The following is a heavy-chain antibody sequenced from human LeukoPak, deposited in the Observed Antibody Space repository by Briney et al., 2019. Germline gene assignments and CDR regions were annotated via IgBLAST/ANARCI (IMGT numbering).Heavy chain of an antibody. CDR1: GGSISNYY. Sequence: PSETLSLPCTVSGGSISNYYWSWIRQPPGKGLEWIGYIYYSGSTNYNPSLKSRVTISVDTSKNQFSLKLSSVTAADTAVYYCARGDGSGSYYSVSFDYWGQGTLVTVSS. CDR3: ARGDGSGSYYSVSFDY. CDR2: IYYSGST. V-gene: IGHV4-59*01. D-gene: IGHD3-10*01. J-gene: IGHJ4*02.